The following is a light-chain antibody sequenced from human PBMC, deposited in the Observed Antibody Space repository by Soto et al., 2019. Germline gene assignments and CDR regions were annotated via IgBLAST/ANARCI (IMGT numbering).Light chain of an antibody. CDR2: EGS. Sequence: QSVLTQPASVSGSPGQSITISCTGTSSDFGSYNLVSWYQQHPGKGPKLMIYEGSKRPSGVSNRFSGSKSGNTASLTISGLQAEDEADYYCCSYTGSSTGGGYVFGTGTQLTVL. J-gene: IGLJ1*01. CDR1: SSDFGSYNL. V-gene: IGLV2-23*01. CDR3: CSYTGSSTGGGYV.